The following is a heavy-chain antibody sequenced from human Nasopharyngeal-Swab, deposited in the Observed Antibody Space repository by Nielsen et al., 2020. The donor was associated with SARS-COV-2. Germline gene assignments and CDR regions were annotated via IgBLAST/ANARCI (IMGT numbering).Heavy chain of an antibody. D-gene: IGHD5-18*01. J-gene: IGHJ4*02. CDR3: TKRSGDIYGYPANYFDC. CDR1: GFTFDDYA. CDR2: ISWNSGSI. Sequence: GGSLRLSCAASGFTFDDYAMHWVRQAPGKGLEWVSGISWNSGSIGYADSVKGRFTISRDNAKNSLYLQMNSLRAEDTAVYYCTKRSGDIYGYPANYFDCWGQGTLVTVSS. V-gene: IGHV3-9*01.